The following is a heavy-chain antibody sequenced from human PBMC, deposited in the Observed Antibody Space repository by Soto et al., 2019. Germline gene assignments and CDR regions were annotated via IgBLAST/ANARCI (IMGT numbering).Heavy chain of an antibody. CDR2: IGTAGDT. CDR3: ARGRRFGESYYFDY. V-gene: IGHV3-13*04. CDR1: GFTFSSYD. D-gene: IGHD3-10*01. Sequence: GGSLRLSCAASGFTFSSYDMHWVRQATGKGLEWVSAIGTAGDTYYPGSVKGRFTISRENAKNSLYLQMNSLRAGDTAVYDCARGRRFGESYYFDYWGQGTLVTVSS. J-gene: IGHJ4*02.